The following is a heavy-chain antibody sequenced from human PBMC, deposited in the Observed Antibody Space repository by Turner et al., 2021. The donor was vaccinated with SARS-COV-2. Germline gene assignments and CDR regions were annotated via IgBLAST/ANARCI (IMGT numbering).Heavy chain of an antibody. CDR3: AKVGGNGDPPDYYYYYAMDV. Sequence: EVQLLESGGGFVQPGGALRLSCAASAFTFSIYAMSWVCQAPGKGLEWVSAISGSGGSTYYADSVKGRFTISRDNSKNTLYLQMNSLRAEDTAVYYCAKVGGNGDPPDYYYYYAMDVWGQGTTVTVSS. D-gene: IGHD2-8*01. V-gene: IGHV3-23*01. CDR2: ISGSGGST. CDR1: AFTFSIYA. J-gene: IGHJ6*02.